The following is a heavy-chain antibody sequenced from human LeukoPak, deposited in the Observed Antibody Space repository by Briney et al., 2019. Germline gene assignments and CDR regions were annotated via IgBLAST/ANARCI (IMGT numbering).Heavy chain of an antibody. CDR3: ASFGYCSGGSCGEDWFDP. CDR2: ISGDGGST. CDR1: GFTFDDYA. J-gene: IGHJ5*02. V-gene: IGHV3-43*02. D-gene: IGHD2-15*01. Sequence: GGSLRLSCAASGFTFDDYAMHWVRQAPGKGLEWVSLISGDGGSTYYADSVKGRFTISRDNGKNSLYLQMNSLRTEDTALYYCASFGYCSGGSCGEDWFDPWGQGTLVTVSS.